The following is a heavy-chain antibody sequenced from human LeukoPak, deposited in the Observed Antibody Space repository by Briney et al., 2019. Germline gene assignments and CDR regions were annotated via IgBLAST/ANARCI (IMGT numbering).Heavy chain of an antibody. CDR1: GASVRSYY. CDR3: ARRWVYDKRAFDA. V-gene: IGHV4-59*08. D-gene: IGHD3-16*01. Sequence: SETLSLTCTVSGASVRSYYWNWIRQPPGKGLEWIGYIYYTGTTDSNPSLKSRVTISLDTSKNQFSLNLSSVTAADTAVYYCARRWVYDKRAFDAWGQGTMVTVSS. CDR2: IYYTGTT. J-gene: IGHJ3*01.